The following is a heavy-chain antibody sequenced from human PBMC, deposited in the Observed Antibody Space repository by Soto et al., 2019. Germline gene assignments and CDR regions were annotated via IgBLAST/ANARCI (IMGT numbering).Heavy chain of an antibody. CDR1: GGSISSGGYY. CDR3: ARDYCSSTSCNGWFDP. V-gene: IGHV4-31*03. CDR2: IYYSGST. Sequence: PSETLSLTCTVSGGSISSGGYYWSWIRQHPGKGLEWIGYIYYSGSTYYNPSLKSRVTISVDTSKNQFSLELSSVTAADTAVYYCARDYCSSTSCNGWFDPWGQGTLVTVSS. D-gene: IGHD2-2*01. J-gene: IGHJ5*02.